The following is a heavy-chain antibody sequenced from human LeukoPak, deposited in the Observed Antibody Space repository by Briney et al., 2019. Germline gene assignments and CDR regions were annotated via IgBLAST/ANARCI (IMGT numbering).Heavy chain of an antibody. D-gene: IGHD3-16*02. CDR3: ARGTGFLWGGVIVRY. J-gene: IGHJ4*02. Sequence: ASVKVSCKASGYTFTSYYMHWVRQAPGQGLEWMGIINPSGGSTSYAQKFQGRVTMTRNTSIGTAYMELSSLRSEDTAVYYCARGTGFLWGGVIVRYWGQGTLVTVSS. CDR1: GYTFTSYY. V-gene: IGHV1-46*01. CDR2: INPSGGST.